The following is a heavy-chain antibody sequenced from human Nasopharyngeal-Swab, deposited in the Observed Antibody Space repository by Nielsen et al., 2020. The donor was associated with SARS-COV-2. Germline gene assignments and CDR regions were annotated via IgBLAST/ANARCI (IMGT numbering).Heavy chain of an antibody. Sequence: SCAASGFTFSDYYMSWIRQPPGKGLELIGYIYHSGSTYYNPSLKSRVTISVDRSKNQFSLKLSSVTAADTAVYYCAKFWSGYYGHWFDPGGQGTLVTVSS. CDR3: AKFWSGYYGHWFDP. J-gene: IGHJ5*02. CDR2: IYHSGST. V-gene: IGHV4-30-2*01. CDR1: GFTFSDYY. D-gene: IGHD3-3*01.